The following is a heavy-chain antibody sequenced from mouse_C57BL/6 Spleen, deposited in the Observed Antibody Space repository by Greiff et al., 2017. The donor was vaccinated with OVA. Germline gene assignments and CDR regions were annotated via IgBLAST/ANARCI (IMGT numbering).Heavy chain of an antibody. CDR2: INPNNGGT. Sequence: VQLQQSGPELVKPGASVKIPCKASGYTFTDYNMDWVKQSHGKSLEWIGDINPNNGGTIYNQKFKGNATLTVDKSSSPACKEHRILTSEDSAVYYGARGDSDRGYAMDYWGKGTSVTVSS. V-gene: IGHV1-18*01. D-gene: IGHD3-2*01. CDR1: GYTFTDYN. CDR3: ARGDSDRGYAMDY. J-gene: IGHJ4*01.